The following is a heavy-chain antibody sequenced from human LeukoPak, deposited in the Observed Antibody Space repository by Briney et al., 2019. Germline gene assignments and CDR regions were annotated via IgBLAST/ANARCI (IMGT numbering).Heavy chain of an antibody. V-gene: IGHV3-30-3*01. CDR1: GFTFSSYT. D-gene: IGHD2-15*01. CDR2: ISYDGSNK. CDR3: AREGGDCSGGSCSNYYYYYGMDV. J-gene: IGHJ6*02. Sequence: PGGSLRLSCAASGFTFSSYTMHWVRQPPGKGLEWVAVISYDGSNKYCADSVKGRFTISRDNSKNTLYLQMNSLRAEDTAVYYCAREGGDCSGGSCSNYYYYYGMDVWGQGTTVTVSS.